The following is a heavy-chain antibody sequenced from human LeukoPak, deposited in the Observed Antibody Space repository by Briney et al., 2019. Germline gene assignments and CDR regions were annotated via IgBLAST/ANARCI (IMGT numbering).Heavy chain of an antibody. V-gene: IGHV1-18*01. J-gene: IGHJ4*02. CDR1: DYDFPNHG. Sequence: ASVKVSCKAFDYDFPNHGISWVRQAPGQGLEWMGWISGNNVNTNYAPELQGRVTMTTDTSTSTAYMELRSLRSDDTAVYYCARGRWDRLKIFDYWGQGTLVTVSS. D-gene: IGHD1-26*01. CDR3: ARGRWDRLKIFDY. CDR2: ISGNNVNT.